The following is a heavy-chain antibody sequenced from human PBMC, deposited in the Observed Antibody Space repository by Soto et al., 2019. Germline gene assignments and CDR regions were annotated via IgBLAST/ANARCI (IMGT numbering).Heavy chain of an antibody. V-gene: IGHV1-18*01. CDR3: AKDIVVVVAATEGAFDI. CDR1: GYTFTSYG. Sequence: GASVKVSCKASGYTFTSYGISWVRQAPGQGLEWMGWISAYNGNTYYADSVKGRFTISRDNSKNTLYLQMNSLRAEDTAVYYCAKDIVVVVAATEGAFDIWGQGTMVTVSS. D-gene: IGHD2-15*01. J-gene: IGHJ3*02. CDR2: ISAYNGNT.